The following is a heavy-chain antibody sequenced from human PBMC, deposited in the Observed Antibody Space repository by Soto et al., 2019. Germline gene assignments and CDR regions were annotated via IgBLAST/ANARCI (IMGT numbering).Heavy chain of an antibody. CDR1: GASIRSNNR. Sequence: QVQLQESGPGLVKPSGTLSLTCAVSGASIRSNNRWSWVRQPPGKGPAWIGEIFHSGSTNYNPSLKTRLTISVDKSKNQFSLKLSSVTAADTAVYYCARVYSGSYSDSWGRGTLVTVSS. V-gene: IGHV4-4*02. CDR3: ARVYSGSYSDS. D-gene: IGHD1-26*01. CDR2: IFHSGST. J-gene: IGHJ4*02.